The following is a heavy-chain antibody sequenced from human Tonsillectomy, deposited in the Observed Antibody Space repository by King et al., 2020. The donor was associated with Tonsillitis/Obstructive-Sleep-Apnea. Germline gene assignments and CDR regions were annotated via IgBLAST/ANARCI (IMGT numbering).Heavy chain of an antibody. CDR1: GYTFPSHY. CDR3: ARGGQFTNGVCFFMDV. J-gene: IGHJ6*03. CDR2: INPSGFT. Sequence: VQLVESGAEMKEPGASVKVSCKASGYTFPSHYMHWVRQAPGQGLEWMGIINPSGFTRYAQKFQGRVTVTRDTSTNTVYMELSSLRFEDTAVYYCARGGQFTNGVCFFMDVWGKGTTVTVSS. D-gene: IGHD2-8*01. V-gene: IGHV1-46*01.